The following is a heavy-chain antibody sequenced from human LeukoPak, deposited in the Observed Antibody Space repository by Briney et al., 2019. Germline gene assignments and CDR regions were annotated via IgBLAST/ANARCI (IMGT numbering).Heavy chain of an antibody. Sequence: GGSLRLSCAASGFTFSSYAMHWVRQAPGKGLEYVSAISSNGGSTYYANSVKGRFTISRDNSKNTLYLQMGSLRAEDMAVYYCARVREVLDYWGQGTLVTVSS. CDR2: ISSNGGST. J-gene: IGHJ4*02. CDR1: GFTFSSYA. CDR3: ARVREVLDY. D-gene: IGHD2-2*01. V-gene: IGHV3-64*01.